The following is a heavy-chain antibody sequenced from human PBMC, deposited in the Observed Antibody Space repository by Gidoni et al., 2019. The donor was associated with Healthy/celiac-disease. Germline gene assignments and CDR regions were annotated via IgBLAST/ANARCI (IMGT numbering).Heavy chain of an antibody. CDR2: ISGSGGRT. J-gene: IGHJ4*02. V-gene: IGHV3-23*01. CDR3: AKGRYYDSSGHYYFDY. Sequence: EVQLLESGGGLVQPGGSLRLSCAASGFTFSSYAMSWVRQAPGKGLEWVSAISGSGGRTYYADSVKGRFTISRDNSKNTLYLQMNSLRAEDTAVYYCAKGRYYDSSGHYYFDYWGQGTLVTVSS. CDR1: GFTFSSYA. D-gene: IGHD3-22*01.